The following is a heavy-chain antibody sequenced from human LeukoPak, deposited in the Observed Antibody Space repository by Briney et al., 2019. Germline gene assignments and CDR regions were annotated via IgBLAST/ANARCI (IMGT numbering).Heavy chain of an antibody. CDR2: ISGSGGTT. D-gene: IGHD6-6*01. V-gene: IGHV3-23*01. CDR1: GFTFSSYA. CDR3: AIVVAARQGTIDP. J-gene: IGHJ5*02. Sequence: GGSLRLSCAASGFTFSSYAMSWVRQAPGKGLEWVSAISGSGGTTYYADSVKGRFTISRDNSKSTLYVQMNSLRAEDTVVYYWAIVVAARQGTIDPWGQGTLVTISS.